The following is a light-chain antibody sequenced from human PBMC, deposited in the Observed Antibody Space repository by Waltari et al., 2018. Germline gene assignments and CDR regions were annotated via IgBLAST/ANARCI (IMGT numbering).Light chain of an antibody. CDR3: YSYAGSNNWV. J-gene: IGLJ3*02. Sequence: QSALTQPPSASGSPGQSVTISCPGTSSDVGAYNSISWYQQYPGKAPKLIIYGVSQRPSGVPDRFSASKSGNTASLTVSGLQAEDEATYYCYSYAGSNNWVFGGGTKLTVL. V-gene: IGLV2-8*01. CDR1: SSDVGAYNS. CDR2: GVS.